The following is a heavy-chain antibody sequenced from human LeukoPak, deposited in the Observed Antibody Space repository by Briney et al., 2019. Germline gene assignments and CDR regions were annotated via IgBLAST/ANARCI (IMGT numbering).Heavy chain of an antibody. CDR1: GSTFSSYA. CDR3: ARTATIGYYFDY. J-gene: IGHJ4*02. V-gene: IGHV1-69*05. CDR2: IIPIFGTA. D-gene: IGHD5-24*01. Sequence: SVKVSCKASGSTFSSYAISWVRQAPGQGLEWMGGIIPIFGTANYAQKFQGRVTITTDESTSTAYMELSSLRSEDTAVYYCARTATIGYYFDYWGQGTLVTVSS.